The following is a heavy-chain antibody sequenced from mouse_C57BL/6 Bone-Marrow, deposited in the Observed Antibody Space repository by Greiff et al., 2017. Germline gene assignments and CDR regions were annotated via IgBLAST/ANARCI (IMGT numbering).Heavy chain of an antibody. V-gene: IGHV1-50*01. D-gene: IGHD2-5*01. J-gene: IGHJ2*01. CDR1: GYTFTSYW. Sequence: QVQLQQPGAELVKPGASVKLSCKASGYTFTSYWIQWVKQRPGQGLEWIGEIDPSDSYTNYNQKFKGKATLTVDKSSSTAYMELRSLTSEDSAVYYCARIPYSNPDYWGQGTTRTVSS. CDR2: IDPSDSYT. CDR3: ARIPYSNPDY.